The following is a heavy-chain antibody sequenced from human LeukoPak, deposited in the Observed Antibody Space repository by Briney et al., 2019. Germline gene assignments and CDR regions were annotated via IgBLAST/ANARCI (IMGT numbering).Heavy chain of an antibody. D-gene: IGHD3-16*01. CDR2: ISSSSSYI. CDR3: ARGHADYIYAYTYLDS. J-gene: IGHJ4*02. Sequence: PGGSLRLSCAASGFTFSTYSMNWVRQPPGKGLELVSSISSSSSYIYYADSVKGRFTISRDNSKNTLYLQMNSLRAEDTAVFYCARGHADYIYAYTYLDSWGKGTLVTVSS. V-gene: IGHV3-21*01. CDR1: GFTFSTYS.